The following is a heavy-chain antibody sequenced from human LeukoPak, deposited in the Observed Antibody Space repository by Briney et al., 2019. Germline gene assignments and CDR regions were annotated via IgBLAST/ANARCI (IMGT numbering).Heavy chain of an antibody. D-gene: IGHD2-2*01. V-gene: IGHV3-21*01. CDR1: GFTFSDYS. Sequence: GGSLRLSCAASGFTFSDYSINWVRQAPGKGLDWVSSISSSGGYIYYADSVKGRFTISRDNAKHSVSLQMNNLGAEDTAVYYCARSLRLFSTSAALGYWGQGALVTVSS. CDR2: ISSSGGYI. CDR3: ARSLRLFSTSAALGY. J-gene: IGHJ4*02.